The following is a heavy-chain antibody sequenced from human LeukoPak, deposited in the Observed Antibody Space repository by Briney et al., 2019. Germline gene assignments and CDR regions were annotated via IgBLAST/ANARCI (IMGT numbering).Heavy chain of an antibody. D-gene: IGHD2-2*01. CDR3: VSFYETY. Sequence: GGSLRLSCAASGFTFSSYWMHWVRQAPGKGLVWVSRIKSDGSSTTYADSVKGRFTISKDNAKNTVYLQMNNLRVEDTAVYYCVSFYETYWGRGTLVTVSS. J-gene: IGHJ4*02. CDR1: GFTFSSYW. V-gene: IGHV3-74*01. CDR2: IKSDGSST.